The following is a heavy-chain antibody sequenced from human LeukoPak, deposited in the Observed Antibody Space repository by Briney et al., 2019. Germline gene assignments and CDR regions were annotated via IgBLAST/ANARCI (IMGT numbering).Heavy chain of an antibody. CDR3: TGILASGY. D-gene: IGHD3-3*01. CDR2: INTDGSIT. Sequence: PGGSPRLSCAASGFTFSSSWMHWVRQAPGKGLVWVSRINTDGSITNYADSVKGRFTISRDNAKNTLYLQMNSLRAEDTAVYYCTGILASGYWGQGTLVTVSS. CDR1: GFTFSSSW. V-gene: IGHV3-74*01. J-gene: IGHJ4*02.